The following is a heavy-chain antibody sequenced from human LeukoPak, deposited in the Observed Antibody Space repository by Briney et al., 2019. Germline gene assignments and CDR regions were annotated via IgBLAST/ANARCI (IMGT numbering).Heavy chain of an antibody. V-gene: IGHV4-59*01. CDR3: ARGSYSGYGDWLDL. CDR1: GGSISSYY. CDR2: IYYTGST. Sequence: SETLSLTCSVSGGSISSYYWSWIRQPPGKGLEWIGYIYYTGSTNYNPSLKSRVTISIDTSKNQFSLNLNSVTAADTAVYYCARGSYSGYGDWLDLWGQGTLVAVSS. J-gene: IGHJ5*02. D-gene: IGHD5-12*01.